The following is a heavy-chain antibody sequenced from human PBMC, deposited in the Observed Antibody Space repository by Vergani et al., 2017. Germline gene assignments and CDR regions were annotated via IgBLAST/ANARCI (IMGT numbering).Heavy chain of an antibody. Sequence: QVQLVQSGAEVKKPGASVKVSCKASGYTFTSYDINWVRQATGQRLEWIGWIIIGGNVTVYAEKFQERVTFSRDMSTSTVHMEMRSLTTDDTAVYYCAADPDLATACRLWGQGTLVSVSS. J-gene: IGHJ4*02. CDR3: AADPDLATACRL. V-gene: IGHV1-8*03. CDR2: IIIGGNVT. D-gene: IGHD2-21*02. CDR1: GYTFTSYD.